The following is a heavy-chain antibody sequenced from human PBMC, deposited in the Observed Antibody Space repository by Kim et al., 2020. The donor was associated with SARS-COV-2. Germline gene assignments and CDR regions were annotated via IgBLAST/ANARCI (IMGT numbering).Heavy chain of an antibody. Sequence: SETLSLTCAVYGGSFSGYYWSWIRQPPGKGLEWIGEINHSGSTNYNPSLKSRVTISVDTSKNQFSLKLSSVTAADSAVYYCASSGLRLLSIAAAGNWFDPWGQGTLVTVSS. J-gene: IGHJ5*02. V-gene: IGHV4-34*01. D-gene: IGHD6-13*01. CDR3: ASSGLRLLSIAAAGNWFDP. CDR1: GGSFSGYY. CDR2: INHSGST.